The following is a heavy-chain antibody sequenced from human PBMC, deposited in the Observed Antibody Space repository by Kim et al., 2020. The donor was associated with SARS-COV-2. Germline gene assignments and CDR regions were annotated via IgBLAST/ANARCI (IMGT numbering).Heavy chain of an antibody. V-gene: IGHV4-39*01. CDR1: GGSISSSSYY. Sequence: SETLSLTCTVSGGSISSSSYYWGWIRQPPGKGLEWIGSIYYSGSTYYNPSLKSRVTISVDTSKNQFSLKLSSVTAADTAVYYCARLRGYCSSTSCRNLFDYWGQGTLVTVSS. CDR2: IYYSGST. D-gene: IGHD2-2*01. CDR3: ARLRGYCSSTSCRNLFDY. J-gene: IGHJ4*02.